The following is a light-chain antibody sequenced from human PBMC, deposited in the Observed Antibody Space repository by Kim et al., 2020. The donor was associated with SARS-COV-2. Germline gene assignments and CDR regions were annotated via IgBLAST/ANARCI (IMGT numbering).Light chain of an antibody. CDR1: SSDVGCYNY. CDR2: DVS. V-gene: IGLV2-11*01. CDR3: CSYAGSYTFV. J-gene: IGLJ2*01. Sequence: GQSVTISCTGTSSDVGCYNYVSWYQQHPGKAPKLMIYDVSKRPSGVPDRFSGSKSGNTASLTISGLQAEDEADYYCCSYAGSYTFVFVGGTQLTVL.